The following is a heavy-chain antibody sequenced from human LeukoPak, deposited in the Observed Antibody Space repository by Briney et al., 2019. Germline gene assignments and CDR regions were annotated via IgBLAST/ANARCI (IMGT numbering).Heavy chain of an antibody. V-gene: IGHV1-46*01. CDR3: ARGRVVRGVSFDF. Sequence: ASVKVSCKASGYTFASYYMHGVRQAPGQGLEWMGIISPSGGSATYAQKFQGRVTMTRDTSTSTVYMELSSLRSEDTAVYYCARGRVVRGVSFDFWGQGTLVTVSS. J-gene: IGHJ4*02. CDR1: GYTFASYY. CDR2: ISPSGGSA. D-gene: IGHD3-10*01.